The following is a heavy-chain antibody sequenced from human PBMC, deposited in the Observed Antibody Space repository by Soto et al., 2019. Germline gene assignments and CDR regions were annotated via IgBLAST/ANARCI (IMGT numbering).Heavy chain of an antibody. CDR1: GGSISSYY. V-gene: IGHV4-59*01. CDR2: IYYSGST. D-gene: IGHD6-19*01. CDR3: ARDYGSGLDY. J-gene: IGHJ4*02. Sequence: PSETLSLTCTVSGGSISSYYWSWIRQPPGKGLEWIGYIYYSGSTNYNPSLKSRVTISVDTSKNQFSLKLSSVTAADTAVYYCARDYGSGLDYWGQGTLVTVSS.